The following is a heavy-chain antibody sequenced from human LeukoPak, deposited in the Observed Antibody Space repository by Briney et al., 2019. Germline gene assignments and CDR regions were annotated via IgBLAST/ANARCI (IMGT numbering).Heavy chain of an antibody. D-gene: IGHD6-19*01. CDR1: GFTFSSYG. Sequence: HPGGSLRLSCAASGFTFSSYGMHWVRQAPGKGLEWVAVISYDGSNKYYADSVKGRFTISRDNSKNTLYLQMNSLRAEDTAVYYCAKERGSGWSTGEFDYWGQGTLVTVSS. J-gene: IGHJ4*02. CDR3: AKERGSGWSTGEFDY. CDR2: ISYDGSNK. V-gene: IGHV3-30*18.